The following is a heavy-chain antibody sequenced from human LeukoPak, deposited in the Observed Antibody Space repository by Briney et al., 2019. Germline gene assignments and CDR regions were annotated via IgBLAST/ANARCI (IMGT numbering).Heavy chain of an antibody. J-gene: IGHJ4*02. D-gene: IGHD6-19*01. Sequence: GSLRLSCAASGFTFNFYAMHWVRKAPGKGLKRVAGIAGRGHTRYYADSVKGRFTISRDNSKNTLYLQMNSLRAEDTAVYYCAKGRISSGWTWGQGTLVTVSS. CDR3: AKGRISSGWT. CDR1: GFTFNFYA. V-gene: IGHV3-23*01. CDR2: IAGRGHTR.